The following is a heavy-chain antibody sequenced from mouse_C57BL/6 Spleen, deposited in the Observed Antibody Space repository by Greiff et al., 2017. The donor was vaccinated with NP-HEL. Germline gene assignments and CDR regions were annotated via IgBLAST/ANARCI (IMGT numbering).Heavy chain of an antibody. Sequence: QVQLQQPGAELFRPGLAVKVGCKAAGHRLASYGGQLVGGVSGQCLEVIGNIPPGGGATHYNQKFKDKATLTVDKSSSTAYMQLSSLTSEDSAVYYCAREGYYGSRSLFDYWGQGTTLTVSS. J-gene: IGHJ2*01. V-gene: IGHV1-61*01. D-gene: IGHD1-1*01. CDR1: GHRLASYG. CDR2: IPPGGGAT. CDR3: AREGYYGSRSLFDY.